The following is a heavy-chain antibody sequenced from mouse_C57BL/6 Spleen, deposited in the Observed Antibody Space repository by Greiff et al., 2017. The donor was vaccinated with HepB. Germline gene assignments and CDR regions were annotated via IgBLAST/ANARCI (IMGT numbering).Heavy chain of an antibody. CDR3: TRSALGAMDY. Sequence: QVHVKQSGAELVRPGASVTLCCKASGYTFTDYEMHWVKQTPVHGLEWIGAIDPETGGTAYNQKFKGKAILTADKSSSTAYMELRSLTSEDSAVYYCTRSALGAMDYWGQGTSVTVSS. J-gene: IGHJ4*01. V-gene: IGHV1-15*01. D-gene: IGHD4-1*01. CDR1: GYTFTDYE. CDR2: IDPETGGT.